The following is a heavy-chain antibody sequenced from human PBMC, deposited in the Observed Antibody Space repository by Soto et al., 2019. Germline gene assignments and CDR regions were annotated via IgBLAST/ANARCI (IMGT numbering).Heavy chain of an antibody. CDR3: ARDIPQPQLLPLVDYYMAV. J-gene: IGHJ6*03. D-gene: IGHD2-2*01. Sequence: QVQLVQSGAEVKKPGASVKVSCKASGYTFTSYGISWVRQAPGQGLEWMGWISAYNGNTNYAQKLQGRVTMTTDTSTSTAYMELRSLRSDAPAVYYCARDIPQPQLLPLVDYYMAVWGKGTTVTVSS. V-gene: IGHV1-18*01. CDR1: GYTFTSYG. CDR2: ISAYNGNT.